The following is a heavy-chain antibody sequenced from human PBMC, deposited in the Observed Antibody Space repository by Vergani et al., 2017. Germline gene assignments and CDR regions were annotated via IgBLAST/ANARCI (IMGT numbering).Heavy chain of an antibody. V-gene: IGHV4-61*02. Sequence: QVQLQESGPGLVKPSQTLSLTCTVSGASINNDFYYLHWIRPPAGTGLEWIGRIYVSGITDYNSSLQSRVSMSVDTSKNQFSLTLTSVTAADTAVYYCARDNKQLRPRALDVWGQGTMVTVSS. CDR2: IYVSGIT. J-gene: IGHJ3*01. CDR3: ARDNKQLRPRALDV. D-gene: IGHD4-23*01. CDR1: GASINNDFYY.